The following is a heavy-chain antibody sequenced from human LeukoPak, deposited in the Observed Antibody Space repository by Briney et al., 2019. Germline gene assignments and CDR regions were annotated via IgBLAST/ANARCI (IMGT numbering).Heavy chain of an antibody. V-gene: IGHV4-39*01. Sequence: SETLSLICTVSGGSISSSSYYWGWIRQPPGKGLEWIGSIYYSGSTYYNPSLKSRVTISVDTSKNQFSLKLSSVTAADAAVYYCARKYYDILTGYHYFNWFDPWGQGTLVTVSS. CDR2: IYYSGST. CDR3: ARKYYDILTGYHYFNWFDP. J-gene: IGHJ5*02. CDR1: GGSISSSSYY. D-gene: IGHD3-9*01.